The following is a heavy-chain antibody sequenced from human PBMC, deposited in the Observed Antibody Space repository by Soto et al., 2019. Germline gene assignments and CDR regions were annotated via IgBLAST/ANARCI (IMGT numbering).Heavy chain of an antibody. CDR2: INWDGGVA. Sequence: PGGSLRLSCAASGFTFNQYSMHWVRQAPGKGLEWVSLINWDGGVAYFADSMKGRFTISRDNSKNSLYLQMNSLRPEDAALYFCAKDMIKYSSTPCYYGMDVWGQGTTVTVSS. V-gene: IGHV3-43*01. CDR1: GFTFNQYS. D-gene: IGHD2-2*01. J-gene: IGHJ6*02. CDR3: AKDMIKYSSTPCYYGMDV.